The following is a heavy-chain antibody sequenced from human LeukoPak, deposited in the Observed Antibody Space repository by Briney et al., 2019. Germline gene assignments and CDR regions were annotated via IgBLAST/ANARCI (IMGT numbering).Heavy chain of an antibody. Sequence: ASVKVSFKASGYTFTGYYMHWVRQAPGQGLEWMGWINPNSGGTNYAQKFQGRVTMTRDTSISTACMELSRLRSDDTAVYYCARLQSSITMVRGAFDYWGQGTLVTVSS. CDR2: INPNSGGT. CDR3: ARLQSSITMVRGAFDY. J-gene: IGHJ4*02. V-gene: IGHV1-2*02. D-gene: IGHD3-10*01. CDR1: GYTFTGYY.